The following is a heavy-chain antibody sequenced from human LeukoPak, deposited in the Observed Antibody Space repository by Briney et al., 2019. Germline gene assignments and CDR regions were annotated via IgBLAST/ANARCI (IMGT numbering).Heavy chain of an antibody. J-gene: IGHJ4*02. CDR3: ARLYGYSYGFDY. V-gene: IGHV4-4*09. CDR1: GGSISSYY. Sequence: SETLSLTCTVSGGSISSYYWSWIRQPPGKGLEWIGYIYTSGSTNYNPSLKSRVTISVDTSKNQFSLKLSSVTAADTAVYCCARLYGYSYGFDYWGQGTLVTVSS. CDR2: IYTSGST. D-gene: IGHD5-18*01.